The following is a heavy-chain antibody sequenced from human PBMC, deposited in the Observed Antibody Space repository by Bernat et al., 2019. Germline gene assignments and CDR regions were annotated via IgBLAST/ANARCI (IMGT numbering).Heavy chain of an antibody. CDR2: ISYDGSNK. CDR1: GFTFSSYA. CDR3: ARDWGGWRKNWFDP. J-gene: IGHJ5*02. Sequence: QVQLVESGGGVVQPGRSLRLSCAASGFTFSSYAMHWVRQAPGKGLEWVAVISYDGSNKYYADSVKGRFTISRDNSKNTLYLQMNSLRAEDTAVYYCARDWGGWRKNWFDPWGQGTLVTVSS. D-gene: IGHD6-19*01. V-gene: IGHV3-30-3*01.